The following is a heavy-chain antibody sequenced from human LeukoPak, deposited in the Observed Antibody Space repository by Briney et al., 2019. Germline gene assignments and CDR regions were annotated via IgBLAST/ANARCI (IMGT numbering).Heavy chain of an antibody. J-gene: IGHJ4*02. CDR2: ISSSAI. D-gene: IGHD2-2*01. Sequence: PGGSLRLSCAASGFTFSSYPMNWVRQAPGKGLEWVSYISSSAIYYADSVKGRFTISRDNAKNSLSLQMNSLRAEDTAVYYCAKDRLGYCSSTTCYGFDYWGQGTLVTVSS. V-gene: IGHV3-48*01. CDR3: AKDRLGYCSSTTCYGFDY. CDR1: GFTFSSYP.